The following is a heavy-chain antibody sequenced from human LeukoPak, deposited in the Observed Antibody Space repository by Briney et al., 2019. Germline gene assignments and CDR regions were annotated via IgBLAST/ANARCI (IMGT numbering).Heavy chain of an antibody. V-gene: IGHV1-18*01. CDR1: GYTFTSYG. CDR3: ARDRGYYYDSSGSPDY. Sequence: GASVKVSCKASGYTFTSYGISWVRQAPGQGLEWMGRISAYNGNTNYAQKLQGRVTMTTDTSTSTAYMELRSLRSDDTAVYYCARDRGYYYDSSGSPDYWGQGTLVTVSS. D-gene: IGHD3-22*01. CDR2: ISAYNGNT. J-gene: IGHJ4*02.